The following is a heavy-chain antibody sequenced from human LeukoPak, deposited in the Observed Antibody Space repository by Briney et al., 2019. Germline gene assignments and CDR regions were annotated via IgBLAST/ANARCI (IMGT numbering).Heavy chain of an antibody. V-gene: IGHV3-15*01. CDR3: TTAFGESDAFDI. D-gene: IGHD3-10*01. CDR2: IKSKTDGGTT. CDR1: GSTFSNAW. J-gene: IGHJ3*02. Sequence: GGSLRLSCAASGSTFSNAWMSWVRQAPGKGLEWVGRIKSKTDGGTTDYAAPVKGRFTISRDDSKNTLYLQMNSLKTEDTAVYYCTTAFGESDAFDIWGQGTMVTVSS.